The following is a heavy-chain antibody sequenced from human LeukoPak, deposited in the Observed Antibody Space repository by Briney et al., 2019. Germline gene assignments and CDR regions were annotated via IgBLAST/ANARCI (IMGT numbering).Heavy chain of an antibody. CDR3: ARIRITGTTAID. D-gene: IGHD1-20*01. J-gene: IGHJ4*02. CDR1: GFSLTTSGVG. CDR2: IDWDDDK. V-gene: IGHV2-70*11. Sequence: SGPTLVNPTQTLTLTCTFSGFSLTTSGVGVGWIRQPPGKALEWLARIDWDDDKYYSTSLKTRLTISKDTSKNQVVLTMTNMDPVDTATYYCARIRITGTTAIDWGQGTLVTVSS.